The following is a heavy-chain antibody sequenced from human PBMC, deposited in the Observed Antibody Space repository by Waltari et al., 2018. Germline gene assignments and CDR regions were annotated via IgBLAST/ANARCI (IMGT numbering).Heavy chain of an antibody. Sequence: QVQLVESGGGVVQPGMSLRLSCAASGVRLSNFGLHWVGQAPGKGLEWVALAFFDGIKTDYADSVRGRFTISRDNSKNTLYLDINNLRVDDTGIYYCAKDAFGNTYLDHWGQGTVVTVSS. J-gene: IGHJ5*02. CDR1: GVRLSNFG. V-gene: IGHV3-30*18. CDR2: AFFDGIKT. CDR3: AKDAFGNTYLDH. D-gene: IGHD3-10*01.